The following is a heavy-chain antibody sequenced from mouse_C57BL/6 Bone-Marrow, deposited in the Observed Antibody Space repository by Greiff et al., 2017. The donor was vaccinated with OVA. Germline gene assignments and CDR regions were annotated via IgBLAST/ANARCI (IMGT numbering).Heavy chain of an antibody. D-gene: IGHD1-1*01. V-gene: IGHV5-4*01. CDR3: ARRAGGYYGSSFDY. CDR1: GFTFSSYA. Sequence: DVHLVESGGGLVKPGGSLKLSCAASGFTFSSYAMSWVRQTPEKRLEWVATISDGGSYTYYPDNVKGRFTISRDNAKNNLYLQMSHLKSEDTAMYYCARRAGGYYGSSFDYWGQGTTLTVSS. CDR2: ISDGGSYT. J-gene: IGHJ2*01.